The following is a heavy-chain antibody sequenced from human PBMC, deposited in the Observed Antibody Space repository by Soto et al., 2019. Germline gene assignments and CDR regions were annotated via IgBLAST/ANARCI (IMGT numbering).Heavy chain of an antibody. D-gene: IGHD3-9*01. CDR3: TTSPIRYFDWLSPASGWGMDV. J-gene: IGHJ6*02. V-gene: IGHV3-15*07. Sequence: EVQLVESGGGLVKPGGSLRLSCAASGFTFSNAWMNWVRQAPGKGLEWVGRIKSKTDGGTTDYAAPVKGRFTISRDDSKNTLSLQMNSLKTEDTAVYYCTTSPIRYFDWLSPASGWGMDVWGQGTTVTVSS. CDR2: IKSKTDGGTT. CDR1: GFTFSNAW.